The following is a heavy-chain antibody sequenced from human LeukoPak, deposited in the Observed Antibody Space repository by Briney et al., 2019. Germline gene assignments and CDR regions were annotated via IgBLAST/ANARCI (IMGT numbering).Heavy chain of an antibody. D-gene: IGHD3-10*01. CDR2: IWYDGSNK. Sequence: GGSLRLSCAASGFTFSSYGMHWVRQAPGEGLEWVAVIWYDGSNKYYADSVKGRFTISRDNSKNTLYLQMNSLRAEDTAVYYCARDHYSSLYGSGSYYNVDWFDPWGQGTLVTVSS. CDR1: GFTFSSYG. CDR3: ARDHYSSLYGSGSYYNVDWFDP. J-gene: IGHJ5*02. V-gene: IGHV3-33*01.